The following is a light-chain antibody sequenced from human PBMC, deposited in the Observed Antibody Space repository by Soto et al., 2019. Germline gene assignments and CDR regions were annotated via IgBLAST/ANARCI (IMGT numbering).Light chain of an antibody. CDR2: GAS. J-gene: IGKJ1*01. CDR1: QSVSSTY. CDR3: QQFGTSPGT. Sequence: EIVLTQSPGTLSLSPGERATLSCRASQSVSSTYLAWYQQKPGQAPALLIYGASYRATGVPDRFSASGSGTDFTLTISRLEPEDFAVYYCQQFGTSPGTFGQGTKVEIK. V-gene: IGKV3-20*01.